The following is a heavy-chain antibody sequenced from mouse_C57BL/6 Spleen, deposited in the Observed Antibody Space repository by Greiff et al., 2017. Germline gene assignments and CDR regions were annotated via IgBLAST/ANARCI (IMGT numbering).Heavy chain of an antibody. Sequence: VQLQQSGAELVRPGTSVKVSCKASGYAFTNYLIEWVKQRPGQGLEWIGVINPGSGGTNYNEKFKGKATLTADKSSSTAYMQLSSLTSEDAAVYCCARRGEGAMDYWGQGTSVTVSS. CDR3: ARRGEGAMDY. V-gene: IGHV1-54*01. CDR1: GYAFTNYL. J-gene: IGHJ4*01. CDR2: INPGSGGT.